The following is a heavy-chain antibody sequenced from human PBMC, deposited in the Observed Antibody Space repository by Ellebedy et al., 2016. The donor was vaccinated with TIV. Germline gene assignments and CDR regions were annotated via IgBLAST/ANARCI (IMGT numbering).Heavy chain of an antibody. Sequence: GESLKISCAASGFPFSTYGMHWVRHAPGKGLEWVAVLWYDGSREYYADSVKGRFTVSRDNSKNTLYLQMNSLRTEDTAVYYCATERSGYDFDYWGQGTLVTVSA. J-gene: IGHJ4*02. CDR3: ATERSGYDFDY. V-gene: IGHV3-33*01. D-gene: IGHD5-12*01. CDR2: LWYDGSRE. CDR1: GFPFSTYG.